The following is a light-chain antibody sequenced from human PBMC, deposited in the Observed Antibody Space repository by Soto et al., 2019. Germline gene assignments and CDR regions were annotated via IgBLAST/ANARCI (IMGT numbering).Light chain of an antibody. CDR1: QGLLNRNGQNC. J-gene: IGKJ4*01. CDR2: MGF. V-gene: IGKV2-28*01. CDR3: MQALESPPT. Sequence: DIVMTQSPLSLPVTPGAPASISCRSSQGLLNRNGQNCLDWYLQKPGQSPQLLIHMGFIRASGVPDRFSGSGSGTYSTLTISRVEAEDVGVYYCMQALESPPTFGGGTKVEIK.